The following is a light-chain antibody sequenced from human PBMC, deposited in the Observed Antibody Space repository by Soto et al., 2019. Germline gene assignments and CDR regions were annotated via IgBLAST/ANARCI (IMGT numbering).Light chain of an antibody. CDR1: QSISSW. V-gene: IGKV1-5*03. CDR3: QQYNDKWT. CDR2: KAA. Sequence: DIQMTQSPSPLSASVGDRVTITCRASQSISSWLAWYQQKPGKAPNLLIYKAASLQSGVPSSFSGSGSGTEFTLTISSLQPDDCGTYYCQQYNDKWTFGQGTKVEIK. J-gene: IGKJ1*01.